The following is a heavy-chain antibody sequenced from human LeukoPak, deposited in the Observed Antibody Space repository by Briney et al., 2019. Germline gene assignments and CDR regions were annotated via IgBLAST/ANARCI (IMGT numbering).Heavy chain of an antibody. V-gene: IGHV3-23*01. Sequence: PGGSLRLSCAASGFTFSSSAMSWVRQAPGKGLECVSNISGSGSGGRTYYADSVKGRFTISRDNSKNTPYLQMNSLRAEDTAVYYCARSGYNRFDYWGQGTLVTVSS. D-gene: IGHD5-24*01. CDR1: GFTFSSSA. J-gene: IGHJ4*02. CDR2: ISGSGSGGRT. CDR3: ARSGYNRFDY.